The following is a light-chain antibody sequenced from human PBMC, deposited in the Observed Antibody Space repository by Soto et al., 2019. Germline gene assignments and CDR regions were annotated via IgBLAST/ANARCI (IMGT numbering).Light chain of an antibody. J-gene: IGKJ1*01. V-gene: IGKV1-5*03. Sequence: DIQMTQSPSTLSASVGDRVTITCRASQTIGSWLAWYQQKPGRAPKLLIYKASSLESGVPSRFSGSGSGTEFTLTISSLQPDDFATYYCQPYHYYWAFGQGTKVEVK. CDR2: KAS. CDR3: QPYHYYWA. CDR1: QTIGSW.